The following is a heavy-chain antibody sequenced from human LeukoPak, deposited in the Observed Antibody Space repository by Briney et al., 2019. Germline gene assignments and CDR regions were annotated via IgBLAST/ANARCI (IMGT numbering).Heavy chain of an antibody. CDR3: AKHSMDYGDYVGEDY. D-gene: IGHD4-17*01. Sequence: PGGSLRLSCAASGFTFSSDSMNWVRQAPGKGLEWVSSISSSSSYIYYADSVKGRFTISRDNAKNSLYLQMNSLRAEDTAVYYCAKHSMDYGDYVGEDYWGQGTLVTVSS. V-gene: IGHV3-21*01. CDR1: GFTFSSDS. J-gene: IGHJ4*02. CDR2: ISSSSSYI.